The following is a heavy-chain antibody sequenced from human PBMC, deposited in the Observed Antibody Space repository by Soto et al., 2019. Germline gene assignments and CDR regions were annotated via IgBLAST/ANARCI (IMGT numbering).Heavy chain of an antibody. CDR1: GFTFSSYA. D-gene: IGHD4-17*01. J-gene: IGHJ6*02. CDR3: AKEETVMVNYYYYYGMDV. CDR2: ISGRGYAT. Sequence: EVQLLESGGGLVQPGGSLRLSCAASGFTFSSYAMSWVRQAPGMGLEWVSVISGRGYATYYADSVKGRFTVSRDKSIIAVYLQMNSLRAEDTAVYYCAKEETVMVNYYYYYGMDVWGQGTTVTVSS. V-gene: IGHV3-23*01.